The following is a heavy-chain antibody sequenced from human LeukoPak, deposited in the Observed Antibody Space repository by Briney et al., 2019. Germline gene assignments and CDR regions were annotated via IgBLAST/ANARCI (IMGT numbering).Heavy chain of an antibody. D-gene: IGHD1-26*01. J-gene: IGHJ4*02. CDR2: IKQDGGEK. CDR3: ARLGGSYYTY. CDR1: GFAFSSYW. Sequence: GGSLRLSCVASGFAFSSYWMSWVRQAPGKGLEWVANIKQDGGEKYYVDSVKGRFTISRDNAKNSLFLQMNSQRVEDTAVYYCARLGGSYYTYWGQGTLVTVSS. V-gene: IGHV3-7*01.